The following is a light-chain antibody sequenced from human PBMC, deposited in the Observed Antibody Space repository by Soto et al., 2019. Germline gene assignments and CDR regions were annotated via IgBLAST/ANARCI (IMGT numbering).Light chain of an antibody. J-gene: IGKJ1*01. CDR2: KAS. CDR1: QSIGNW. Sequence: DIQMTQSPSTLSASVGDRVPITCRASQSIGNWLAWYQQKPGKAPSLLIYKASTLESGVPSRFSGSGSGTEFTLTISSLQPDDFATYYCQQLNGYSVTFGQGTKVEI. V-gene: IGKV1-5*03. CDR3: QQLNGYSVT.